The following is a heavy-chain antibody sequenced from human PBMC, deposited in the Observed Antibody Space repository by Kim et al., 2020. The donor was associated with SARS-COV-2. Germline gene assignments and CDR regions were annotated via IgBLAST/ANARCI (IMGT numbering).Heavy chain of an antibody. J-gene: IGHJ6*03. Sequence: CQGRVTITRDTSASTAYMELSSLRSEDTAVYYCARVRSGGSRVYYYYMDVWGKGTTVTVSS. D-gene: IGHD1-26*01. V-gene: IGHV1-3*01. CDR3: ARVRSGGSRVYYYYMDV.